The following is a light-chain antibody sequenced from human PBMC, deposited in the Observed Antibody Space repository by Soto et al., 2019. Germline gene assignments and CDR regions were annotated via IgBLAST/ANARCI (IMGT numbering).Light chain of an antibody. CDR3: QHRET. Sequence: DIQMTQSPSSLSASVGDRVTITCRASQAIHSYLNWYQQKPGKAPNLLIFATSTLQSGVPSRFSGSGSGTDFTLTISSLQPEDFATYYCQHRETFGPGTKVDIK. CDR1: QAIHSY. J-gene: IGKJ3*01. V-gene: IGKV1-39*01. CDR2: ATS.